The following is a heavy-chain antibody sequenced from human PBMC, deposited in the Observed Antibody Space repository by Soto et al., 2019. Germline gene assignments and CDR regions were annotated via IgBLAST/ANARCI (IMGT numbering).Heavy chain of an antibody. CDR2: ISAYNGNT. Sequence: ASVKVSCKASGYTFTSYGISWVRQAPGQGLEWMGWISAYNGNTNYAQKLQGRVTMTKDTSTGTAYMELSSLRSEDTAVYYCATDTNIWFDPWGQGTLVTSPQ. D-gene: IGHD2-15*01. V-gene: IGHV1-18*01. CDR1: GYTFTSYG. CDR3: ATDTNIWFDP. J-gene: IGHJ5*02.